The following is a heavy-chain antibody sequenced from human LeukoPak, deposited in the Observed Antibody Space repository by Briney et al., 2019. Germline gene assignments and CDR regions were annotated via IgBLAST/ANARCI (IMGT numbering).Heavy chain of an antibody. V-gene: IGHV1-69*01. CDR2: IIPMFGTA. J-gene: IGHJ6*03. Sequence: SVKVSCKASGRTFSTYAISWVRQAPGQALEWMGGIIPMFGTADYAQKFQGRVTIIADESTSTVYMELSSLRSGDTAVYYCARGPAERLRGASYYYYMDVWGKGTTVTVSS. D-gene: IGHD1-1*01. CDR1: GRTFSTYA. CDR3: ARGPAERLRGASYYYYMDV.